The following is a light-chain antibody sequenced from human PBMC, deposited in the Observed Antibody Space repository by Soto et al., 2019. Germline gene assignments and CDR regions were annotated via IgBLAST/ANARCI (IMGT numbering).Light chain of an antibody. CDR2: KAS. Sequence: DIQMTQSPSTLSASVGDRVTITCRASQSISSWLAWYQQKPGKAPKLLIYKASSLESGVPSRFSGSGSGTEFTLTISSLQTDDFATYYCHQYNSYFPDTFGQGTRLEIK. V-gene: IGKV1-5*03. CDR1: QSISSW. J-gene: IGKJ5*01. CDR3: HQYNSYFPDT.